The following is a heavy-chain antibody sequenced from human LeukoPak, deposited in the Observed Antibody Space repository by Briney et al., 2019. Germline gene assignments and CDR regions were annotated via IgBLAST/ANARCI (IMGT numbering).Heavy chain of an antibody. D-gene: IGHD1-26*01. CDR3: ARVSSGSYYVLDY. Sequence: GGSLRLSCAASGFTFSSYDMNWVRQAPGKGLEWVSYISSSGSTIYYADSVKGRPTISRDNAKNSLYLQMSSLRAEDTAVYYCARVSSGSYYVLDYWGQGTLVTVSS. CDR1: GFTFSSYD. J-gene: IGHJ4*02. V-gene: IGHV3-48*03. CDR2: ISSSGSTI.